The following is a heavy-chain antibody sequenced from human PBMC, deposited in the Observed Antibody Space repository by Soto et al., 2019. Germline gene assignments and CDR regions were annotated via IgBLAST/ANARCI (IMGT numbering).Heavy chain of an antibody. V-gene: IGHV4-39*01. CDR2: IYYSGST. CDR1: GGSISSPHDY. D-gene: IGHD3-16*01. Sequence: SETLSLTCSVSGGSISSPHDYWGWIRQSPGRGLEWIGSIYYSGSTYYNPSLKSRITISVDTSKNQFSLNLTSVTAADTAVYYCARHVLTAYIVYYFDFWGQGTLVTVSS. J-gene: IGHJ4*02. CDR3: ARHVLTAYIVYYFDF.